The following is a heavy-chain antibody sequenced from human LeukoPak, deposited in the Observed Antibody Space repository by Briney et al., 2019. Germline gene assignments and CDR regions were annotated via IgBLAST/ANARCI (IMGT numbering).Heavy chain of an antibody. CDR2: IYFSGRT. CDR3: ARHEYSSSWCYDY. J-gene: IGHJ4*02. Sequence: SETLSLTCTVSGGSITSSRYYWGWIRQPPGKGLEWIGRIYFSGRTYYKRSLRSRVTISVDTFKNQYSLKLSSVTAANTAVYYCARHEYSSSWCYDYWGQGTLVTVSS. D-gene: IGHD6-13*01. CDR1: GGSITSSRYY. V-gene: IGHV4-39*01.